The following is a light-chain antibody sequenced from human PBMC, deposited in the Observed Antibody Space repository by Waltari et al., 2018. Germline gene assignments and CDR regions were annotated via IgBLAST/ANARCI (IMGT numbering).Light chain of an antibody. J-gene: IGKJ3*01. V-gene: IGKV4-1*01. CDR1: QSVLYSPHNKNY. CDR3: QQYYDSPLT. Sequence: DIVMTQSPDSLAVSLGERATINCKSSQSVLYSPHNKNYLAWYQQKPGQPPKLLIYWASTRESGVPERFTGSGSGTDFTLAISSLQAEDVAVYYCQQYYDSPLTFGPGTKVDIK. CDR2: WAS.